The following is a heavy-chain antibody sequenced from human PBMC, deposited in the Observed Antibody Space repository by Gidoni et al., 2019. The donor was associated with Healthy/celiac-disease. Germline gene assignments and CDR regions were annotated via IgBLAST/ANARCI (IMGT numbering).Heavy chain of an antibody. CDR3: ARSDYGDYVGY. CDR1: GGTFSSYT. J-gene: IGHJ4*02. V-gene: IGHV1-69*02. CDR2: IIPILGIA. D-gene: IGHD4-17*01. Sequence: QVQLVQSGAEVKKPGSSVKVSCKASGGTFSSYTISWVRQAPGQGLEWMGRIIPILGIANYAQKFQGRVTITADKSTSTAYMELSSLRSEDTAVYYCARSDYGDYVGYWGQGTLVTVSS.